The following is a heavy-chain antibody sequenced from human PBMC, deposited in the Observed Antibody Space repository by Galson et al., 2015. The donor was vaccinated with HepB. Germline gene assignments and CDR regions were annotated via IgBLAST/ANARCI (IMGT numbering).Heavy chain of an antibody. CDR2: IISSSSTI. CDR3: ARAGYSSSWVPLNWFDP. CDR1: RFTFSSYS. V-gene: IGHV3-48*02. J-gene: IGHJ5*02. D-gene: IGHD6-6*01. Sequence: LRLSCAASRFTFSSYSMNWVRQAPGKGLEWVSYIISSSSTIYYADSVKGRFTISRDNAKNSLYLQMNSLRDEDTAVYYCARAGYSSSWVPLNWFDPWGQGTLVTVSS.